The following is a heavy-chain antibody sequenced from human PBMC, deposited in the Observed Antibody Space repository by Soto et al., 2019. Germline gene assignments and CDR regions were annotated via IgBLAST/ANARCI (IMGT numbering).Heavy chain of an antibody. D-gene: IGHD6-19*01. V-gene: IGHV4-61*01. CDR3: ASGIAVAGLDY. CDR1: GGSVSSGSYY. J-gene: IGHJ4*02. Sequence: LSLTCTVSGGSVSSGSYYWSWIRQPPGKGLEWIGYIYYSGSTNYNPSLKSRVTISVDTSKNQFSLKLSSVTAADTAVYYCASGIAVAGLDYWGQGTLVTAPQ. CDR2: IYYSGST.